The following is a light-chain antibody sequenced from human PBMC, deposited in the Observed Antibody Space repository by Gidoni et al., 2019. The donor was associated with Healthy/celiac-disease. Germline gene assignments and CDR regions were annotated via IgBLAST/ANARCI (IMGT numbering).Light chain of an antibody. CDR3: QQYNNWPLT. J-gene: IGKJ4*01. Sequence: EIVMTQSPATLSVSPGGSTTLSCRASHSVSSNLAWYQQKPGQAPRLVIFGASIGATGIPARFSGSGSGTEFTLTISSLQSEDFAVYYCQQYNNWPLTFGGGTKVEIE. CDR1: HSVSSN. CDR2: GAS. V-gene: IGKV3-15*01.